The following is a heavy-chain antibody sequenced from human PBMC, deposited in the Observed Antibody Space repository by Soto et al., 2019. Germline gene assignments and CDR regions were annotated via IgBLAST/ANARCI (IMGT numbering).Heavy chain of an antibody. CDR2: IDPSDSDT. CDR1: GYSFTSYW. V-gene: IGHV5-51*01. Sequence: GESLKISCKGSGYSFTSYWISWVRQMPGKGLEWMGRIDPSDSDTRYSPSFQGQVTISADKSISTAYLQWSSLKASDTAMYYCARRGDSSGYIDYWGQGILVTVSS. J-gene: IGHJ4*02. D-gene: IGHD3-22*01. CDR3: ARRGDSSGYIDY.